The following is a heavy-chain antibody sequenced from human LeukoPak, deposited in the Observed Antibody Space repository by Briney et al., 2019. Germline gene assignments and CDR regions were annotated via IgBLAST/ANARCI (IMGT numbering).Heavy chain of an antibody. CDR3: ARQNHYYYYMDV. V-gene: IGHV5-51*01. CDR2: IHPEDSYS. J-gene: IGHJ6*03. Sequence: GESLKISCKASGYVFIRHWIGWVRQVPGKGLEWMGVIHPEDSYSRYNAAFKGQATLSVDESTSTAYLQLSSLKASDTAIYYCARQNHYYYYMDVWGRGTTVTVSS. CDR1: GYVFIRHW.